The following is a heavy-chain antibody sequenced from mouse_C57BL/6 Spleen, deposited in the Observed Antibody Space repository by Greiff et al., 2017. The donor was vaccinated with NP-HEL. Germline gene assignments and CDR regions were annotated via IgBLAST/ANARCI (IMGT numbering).Heavy chain of an antibody. Sequence: VQLQHSGAELIKPGASVKLSCKATGYTFTGYWIEWVKQRPGHGLEWIGEILPGSGSTNYNEKFKGKATFTADTSSNTAYMQLSSLTTEDSAIYYCARRDHYYGSSWYAMDYWGQGTSVTVSS. J-gene: IGHJ4*01. CDR2: ILPGSGST. CDR1: GYTFTGYW. V-gene: IGHV1-9*01. D-gene: IGHD1-1*01. CDR3: ARRDHYYGSSWYAMDY.